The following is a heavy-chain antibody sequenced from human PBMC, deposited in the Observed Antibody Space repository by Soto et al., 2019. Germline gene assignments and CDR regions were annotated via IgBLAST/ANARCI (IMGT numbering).Heavy chain of an antibody. CDR3: ARDRSHIVVVPAAIYSYSSDTAF. J-gene: IGHJ6*02. Sequence: ASVKVSCKASGYAFTSYSMHWVRQAPGQRLEWMGWINAGNGNTKYSQKLQGRVTMTTDTSTSTAYMELRSLRSDDTAVYYCARDRSHIVVVPAAIYSYSSDTAFWGQGTTVTVS. CDR1: GYAFTSYS. CDR2: INAGNGNT. V-gene: IGHV1-3*01. D-gene: IGHD2-2*01.